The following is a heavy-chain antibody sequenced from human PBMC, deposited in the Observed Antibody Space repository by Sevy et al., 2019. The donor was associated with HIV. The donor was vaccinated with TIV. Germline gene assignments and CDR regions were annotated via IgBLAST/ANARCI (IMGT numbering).Heavy chain of an antibody. V-gene: IGHV3-48*01. D-gene: IGHD3-16*02. CDR3: AKDQGDYVWGTFRDY. Sequence: GGSLRLSCAASGFTFSSYSMNWVRQAPGKGLEWVSYISDSSTTIYYADSVKGRFTISRDNSKNTLYLQMNSLRAEDTAVYYCAKDQGDYVWGTFRDYWGQGTLVTVSS. J-gene: IGHJ4*02. CDR2: ISDSSTTI. CDR1: GFTFSSYS.